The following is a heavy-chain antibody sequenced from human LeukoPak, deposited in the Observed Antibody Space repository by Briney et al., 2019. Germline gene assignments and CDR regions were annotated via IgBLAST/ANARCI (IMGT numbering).Heavy chain of an antibody. CDR3: ARDGAYSSGWIDY. J-gene: IGHJ4*02. CDR1: GFTFSSYA. Sequence: GGSLRLSCAASGFTFSSYAMHWVRQAPGKGLEWVAVISYDGSNKYYADSVKGRFTISRDNSKNTLYLQMNSLRAEDTAVYYCARDGAYSSGWIDYWGQGILVTVSS. CDR2: ISYDGSNK. D-gene: IGHD6-19*01. V-gene: IGHV3-30*04.